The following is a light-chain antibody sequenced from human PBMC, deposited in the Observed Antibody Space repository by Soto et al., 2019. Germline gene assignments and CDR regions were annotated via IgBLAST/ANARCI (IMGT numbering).Light chain of an antibody. CDR1: SSDVGGYNY. CDR2: DVS. V-gene: IGLV2-14*01. J-gene: IGLJ2*01. Sequence: QSALTQPASVSGSPGQSITISCTGTSSDVGGYNYVAWYQQHPGKAPKLMIYDVSNRPSGVSNRFSGSKSGNTASLTISGRQAEDEADYYCSSYTSSSTDVLFGGGTKLTVL. CDR3: SSYTSSSTDVL.